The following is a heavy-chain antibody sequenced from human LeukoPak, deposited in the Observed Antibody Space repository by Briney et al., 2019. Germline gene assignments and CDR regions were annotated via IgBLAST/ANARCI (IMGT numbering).Heavy chain of an antibody. V-gene: IGHV1-8*03. CDR2: MNPNSGNT. D-gene: IGHD3-22*01. J-gene: IGHJ3*02. CDR3: ARAVYYYDSSGYSDAFDI. CDR1: GYTFTSYD. Sequence: ASVKVSCKASGYTFTSYDINWVRQATGQGLEWMGWMNPNSGNTGYAQKFQGRVTITRNTSISTAYMELSSLRSEDTAVYYCARAVYYYDSSGYSDAFDIWGQGTMVTVSS.